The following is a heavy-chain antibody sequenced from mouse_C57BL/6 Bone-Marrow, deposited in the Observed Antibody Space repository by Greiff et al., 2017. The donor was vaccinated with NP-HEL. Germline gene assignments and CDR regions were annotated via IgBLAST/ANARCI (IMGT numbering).Heavy chain of an antibody. D-gene: IGHD2-2*01. J-gene: IGHJ4*01. CDR3: ARWWLRRGLYYAMDY. CDR1: GYTFTSYG. CDR2: IYPRSGNT. V-gene: IGHV1-81*01. Sequence: VQRVESGAELARPGASVKLSCKASGYTFTSYGISWVKQRTGQGLEWIGEIYPRSGNTYYNEKFKGKATLTADKSSSTAYMELRSLTSEDSAVYFCARWWLRRGLYYAMDYWGQGTAVTVSS.